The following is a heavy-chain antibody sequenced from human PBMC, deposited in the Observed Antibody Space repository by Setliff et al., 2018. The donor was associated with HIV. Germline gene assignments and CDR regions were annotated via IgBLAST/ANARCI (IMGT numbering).Heavy chain of an antibody. J-gene: IGHJ6*02. CDR3: ARASGAKYYYGMDG. D-gene: IGHD1-26*01. V-gene: IGHV4-34*09. CDR1: GGSFSGYY. Sequence: PSETLSLTCAVDGGSFSGYYWSWIRQPPGKGLEWIGEINHSGSTNYNPSLKSRVTISADTSRNGFSLNLNSVTAEDTAVYFWARASGAKYYYGMDGWGQGTTVTGAS. CDR2: INHSGST.